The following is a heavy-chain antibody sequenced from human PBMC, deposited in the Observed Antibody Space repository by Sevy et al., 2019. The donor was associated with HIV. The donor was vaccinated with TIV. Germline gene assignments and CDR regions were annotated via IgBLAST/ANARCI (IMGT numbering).Heavy chain of an antibody. CDR3: ARSGNYGDYLGY. V-gene: IGHV4-30-2*01. J-gene: IGHJ4*02. Sequence: SETLSLTCAVSGGSISSGGYSWSWIRQPPGKGLEWIGYIYHSGSTYYNQSLKSRVTISVDRSKNQFSLKLSSVTAADTAVYYCARSGNYGDYLGYWGQGTLVTVSS. D-gene: IGHD4-17*01. CDR2: IYHSGST. CDR1: GGSISSGGYS.